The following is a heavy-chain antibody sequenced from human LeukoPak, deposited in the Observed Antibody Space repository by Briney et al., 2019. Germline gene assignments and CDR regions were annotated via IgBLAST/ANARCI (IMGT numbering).Heavy chain of an antibody. Sequence: PSETLSLTCTVSGGSISSSSYYWVWIRQPPGKGLEWIGTLDNSGNTYYNPSLKSRVTISVDTSDNQFSLKLTSVTAADTAVYYCARSDSSSSVVLGSYYAMDVWGQGTTVTVSS. CDR3: ARSDSSSSVVLGSYYAMDV. CDR1: GGSISSSSYY. D-gene: IGHD6-6*01. CDR2: LDNSGNT. J-gene: IGHJ6*02. V-gene: IGHV4-39*01.